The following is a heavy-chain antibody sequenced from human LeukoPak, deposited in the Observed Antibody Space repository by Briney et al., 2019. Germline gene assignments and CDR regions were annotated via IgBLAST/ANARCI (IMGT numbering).Heavy chain of an antibody. J-gene: IGHJ4*02. CDR2: IYYSGST. CDR1: GGSISSYY. CDR3: ARARDGPLRYFDY. D-gene: IGHD2-21*01. Sequence: KPSETLSLTCTVSGGSISSYYWSLIRQPPGKGLEWIGYIYYSGSTYYNPSLKSRVTISVDTSKNQFSLRLSSVTAADTAVYYCARARDGPLRYFDYWGQGTLVTVSS. V-gene: IGHV4-59*04.